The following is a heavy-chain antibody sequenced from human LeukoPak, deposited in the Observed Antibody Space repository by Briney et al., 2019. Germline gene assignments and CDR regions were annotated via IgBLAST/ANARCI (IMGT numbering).Heavy chain of an antibody. Sequence: ASVKVSCKASGGTFSSYAISWVRQAPGQGLEWMGGIIPIFGTANYAQKFQGRVTITADKSTSTAYMELSSLRSEDTAVYYCARAKKGGIVVVPAAALDYWGQGTLVTVSS. V-gene: IGHV1-69*06. CDR2: IIPIFGTA. D-gene: IGHD2-2*01. J-gene: IGHJ4*02. CDR3: ARAKKGGIVVVPAAALDY. CDR1: GGTFSSYA.